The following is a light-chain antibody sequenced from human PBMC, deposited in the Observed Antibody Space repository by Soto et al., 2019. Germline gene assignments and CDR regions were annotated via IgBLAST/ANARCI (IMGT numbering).Light chain of an antibody. CDR3: ASYTSRGTRV. CDR1: SSDVGGYNY. V-gene: IGLV2-14*01. Sequence: QSALTQPASVSGSPGQPITISCTGTSSDVGGYNYVSWYQQRPGKAPKFMIYEVTNRPSGVSNRFSGSKSGNTASLTISGLQAEDEADYYCASYTSRGTRVFGTGTKVTVL. J-gene: IGLJ1*01. CDR2: EVT.